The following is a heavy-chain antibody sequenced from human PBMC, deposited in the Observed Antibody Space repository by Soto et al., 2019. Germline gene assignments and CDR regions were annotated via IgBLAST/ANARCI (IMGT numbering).Heavy chain of an antibody. J-gene: IGHJ5*02. D-gene: IGHD6-25*01. CDR2: IHYSGST. CDR3: ARPHGGSSGWDNWFDP. Sequence: QVQLQESGPGLVKPSETLSLTCTVSGGSISSYYWSWIRQPPGKGLEWLGYIHYSGSTNYNPSLRSRVTISVDTSKNQFSLKLSSVTAADTAVYYCARPHGGSSGWDNWFDPWGQGTLVTVSS. CDR1: GGSISSYY. V-gene: IGHV4-59*01.